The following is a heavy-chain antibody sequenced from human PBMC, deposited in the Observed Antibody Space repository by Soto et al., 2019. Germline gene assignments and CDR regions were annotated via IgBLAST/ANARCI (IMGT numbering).Heavy chain of an antibody. CDR1: GFTFTNSA. J-gene: IGHJ4*02. CDR3: AADLARVGATGY. Sequence: GASVKVSCKASGFTFTNSAVQWVRQARGQRLEWIGWIVVGSGNTNYAQKFQERVTITRDMSTSTAYMELSSLRSEDTAVYYCAADLARVGATGYWGQGTLVTVSS. D-gene: IGHD1-26*01. V-gene: IGHV1-58*01. CDR2: IVVGSGNT.